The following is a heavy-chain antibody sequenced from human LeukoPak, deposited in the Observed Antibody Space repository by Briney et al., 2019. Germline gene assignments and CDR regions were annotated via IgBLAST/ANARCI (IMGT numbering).Heavy chain of an antibody. D-gene: IGHD6-19*01. J-gene: IGHJ4*02. CDR1: GGSISSYY. CDR2: IYYSGST. Sequence: SETLSLTCTVCGGSISSYYWSWIRQPPGGGLVWIGYIYYSGSTNYNPSLKSRVTISVDTSKNQFSLKLSSVTAADTAVYYCARGYSSGWYGGLRYWGQGTMVTVSS. V-gene: IGHV4-59*01. CDR3: ARGYSSGWYGGLRY.